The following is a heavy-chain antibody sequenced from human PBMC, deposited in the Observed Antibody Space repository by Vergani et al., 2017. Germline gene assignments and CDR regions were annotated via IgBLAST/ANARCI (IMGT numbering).Heavy chain of an antibody. CDR3: ATTKTVTTGGMDV. J-gene: IGHJ6*02. CDR1: GYTFTDHY. Sequence: EVQLVQSGAEVKKPGATMKISCKVSGYTFTDHYMHWVKQAPGKGIEWMGLFDPEDGETIYEEKFKCRVTIAADTSTDTAHLELSSLRSEDTAVYYCATTKTVTTGGMDVWGQGTAVTVS. CDR2: FDPEDGET. V-gene: IGHV1-69-2*01. D-gene: IGHD4-17*01.